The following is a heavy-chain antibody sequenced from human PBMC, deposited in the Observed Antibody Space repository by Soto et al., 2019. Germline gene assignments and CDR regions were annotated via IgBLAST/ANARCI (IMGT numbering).Heavy chain of an antibody. D-gene: IGHD6-6*01. Sequence: ASVKVSCKASGYTFTSYGISWVRQAPGQGLEWMGWISAYNGNTNYAQKLQGRVTMTTDTSTSTAYMELRSLRSDDTAVYYCARVWTAQGLYSSSSFYYYYYMDVWGKGTTVTVSS. CDR3: ARVWTAQGLYSSSSFYYYYYMDV. V-gene: IGHV1-18*01. CDR1: GYTFTSYG. CDR2: ISAYNGNT. J-gene: IGHJ6*03.